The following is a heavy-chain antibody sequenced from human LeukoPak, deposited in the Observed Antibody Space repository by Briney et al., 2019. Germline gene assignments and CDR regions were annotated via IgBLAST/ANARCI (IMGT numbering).Heavy chain of an antibody. CDR2: INPNSGGT. Sequence: ASVKVSCKASGYTFIGYYMHWVRQAPGQGLEWMGWINPNSGGTNYAQKFQGRVTMTRDTSISTAYMELSRLRSDDTAVYYCARVLSYDSSGYYDQYYFDYWGQGTLVTVSS. V-gene: IGHV1-2*02. CDR1: GYTFIGYY. D-gene: IGHD3-22*01. J-gene: IGHJ4*02. CDR3: ARVLSYDSSGYYDQYYFDY.